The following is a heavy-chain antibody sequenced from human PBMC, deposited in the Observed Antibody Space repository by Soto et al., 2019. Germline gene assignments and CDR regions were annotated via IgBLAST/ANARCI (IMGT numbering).Heavy chain of an antibody. CDR2: IYSGGST. CDR1: GFIFRDYS. D-gene: IGHD6-6*01. Sequence: GGSLRLSCAASGFIFRDYSMNWVRQAPGKGLEWVSVIYSGGSTYYAKSVTGRFIISRDNSKSTVYLQMNSLRAEDTAVYYCARDRTISDYRSSGALGLWGQGTLVTVSS. J-gene: IGHJ4*02. CDR3: ARDRTISDYRSSGALGL. V-gene: IGHV3-66*01.